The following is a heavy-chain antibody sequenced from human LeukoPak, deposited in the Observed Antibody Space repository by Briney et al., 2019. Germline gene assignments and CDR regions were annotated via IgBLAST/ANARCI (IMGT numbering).Heavy chain of an antibody. CDR3: ASKPYRGVSYYYYYYMDV. V-gene: IGHV4-59*12. Sequence: SETLSLTCTVSGGSISSYYWSWIRQPPGKGLEWIGYIYYSGSTNYNPSLKSRVTISVDTSKNQFSLKLSSVTAADTAVYYCASKPYRGVSYYYYYYMDVWGKGTTVTVSS. CDR2: IYYSGST. CDR1: GGSISSYY. D-gene: IGHD3-10*01. J-gene: IGHJ6*03.